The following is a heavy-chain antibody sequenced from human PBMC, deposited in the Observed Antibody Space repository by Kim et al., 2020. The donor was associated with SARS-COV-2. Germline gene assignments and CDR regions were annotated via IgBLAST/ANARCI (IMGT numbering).Heavy chain of an antibody. D-gene: IGHD6-19*01. CDR2: SGNKASSHAT. CDR1: RFSLSDHY. J-gene: IGHJ3*02. V-gene: IGHV3-72*01. Sequence: GGSLRLSCVTSRFSLSDHYIDWVRQGPGKGLEWVGRSGNKASSHATEYAASVRDRFIISRDDSRNSLYLQMNSLKTEDTAVYFCCRGYSGGPIYAFNIWGQGTSVTGSS. CDR3: CRGYSGGPIYAFNI.